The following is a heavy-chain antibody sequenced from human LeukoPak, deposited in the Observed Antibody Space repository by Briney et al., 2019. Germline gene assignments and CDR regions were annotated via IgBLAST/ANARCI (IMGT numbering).Heavy chain of an antibody. D-gene: IGHD3-22*01. Sequence: ASVKVSCKASGYTFTSYGISWVRQAPGQGLEWMGWISAYNGNTNYAQKLQGRVTMTADTSTSTAYMELRSLRSDDTAVYYCAGDPMVNYYDSSGYYYYFDYWGQGTLVTVSS. CDR3: AGDPMVNYYDSSGYYYYFDY. J-gene: IGHJ4*02. V-gene: IGHV1-18*01. CDR1: GYTFTSYG. CDR2: ISAYNGNT.